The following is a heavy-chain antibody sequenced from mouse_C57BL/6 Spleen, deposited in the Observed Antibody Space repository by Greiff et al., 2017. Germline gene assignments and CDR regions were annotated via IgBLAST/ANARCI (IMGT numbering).Heavy chain of an antibody. CDR3: AKQGYGNYVGFDY. V-gene: IGHV2-3*01. Sequence: VQLQEPGPGLVAPSPSLSITCTVSGFSLTSYGVSWVRQPPGQGLEWLGVIWGDGSTNYHSALISSLSISKDNSKSQVFLKLNSRQTDDTATYYWAKQGYGNYVGFDYWGQGTTLTVS. J-gene: IGHJ2*01. CDR1: GFSLTSYG. D-gene: IGHD2-1*01. CDR2: IWGDGST.